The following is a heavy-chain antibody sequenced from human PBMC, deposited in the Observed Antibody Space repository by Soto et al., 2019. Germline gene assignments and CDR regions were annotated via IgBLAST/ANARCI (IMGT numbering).Heavy chain of an antibody. CDR1: GYTFTSYD. V-gene: IGHV1-8*01. Sequence: ASVKVSCKASGYTFTSYDINWVRQATGQGLEWMGWMNPNSGNTGYAQKFQGRVTMTRNTSISTAYMELSSLRSEDTAVYYCARVPRFQLVPIGYWGQGTLVTVSS. J-gene: IGHJ4*02. D-gene: IGHD6-6*01. CDR3: ARVPRFQLVPIGY. CDR2: MNPNSGNT.